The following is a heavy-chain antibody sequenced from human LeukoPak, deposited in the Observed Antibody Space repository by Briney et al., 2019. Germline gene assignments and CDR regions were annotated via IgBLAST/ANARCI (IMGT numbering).Heavy chain of an antibody. D-gene: IGHD3-22*01. CDR3: ARLRSITMIVVAHVDAFDI. CDR2: IIPILGIA. CDR1: GGTFSSYT. V-gene: IGHV1-69*02. J-gene: IGHJ3*02. Sequence: GSSVKVSCKASGGTFSSYTISWVRQAPGQGLEWMGRIIPILGIANYAKKFQARVTITEDKFTGTAYMELSSLRSEDTAVYYCARLRSITMIVVAHVDAFDIWGQRTMVTVSS.